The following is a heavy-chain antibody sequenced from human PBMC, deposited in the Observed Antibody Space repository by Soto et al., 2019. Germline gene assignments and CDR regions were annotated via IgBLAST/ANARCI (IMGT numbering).Heavy chain of an antibody. CDR2: IYSGGST. J-gene: IGHJ4*02. D-gene: IGHD1-20*01. Sequence: GGSLRLSCAASGFTVSSNYMSWVRQAPGKGLEWVSVIYSGGSTYYADSVKGRFTISRDNSKNTLYLQMNSLRAEDTAVYYCVTKTKAGITGMAFDYWGQGTLVTVSS. CDR3: VTKTKAGITGMAFDY. V-gene: IGHV3-53*01. CDR1: GFTVSSNY.